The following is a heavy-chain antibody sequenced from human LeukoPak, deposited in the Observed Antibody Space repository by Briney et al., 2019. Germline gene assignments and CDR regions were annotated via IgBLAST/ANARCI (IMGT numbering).Heavy chain of an antibody. Sequence: SVKVSCKASGGTFSSYAISWVRQAPGQGLEWMGRIIPILGIVNYAQKFQGRVTITADKSTSTAYMELSSLRSEDTAVYYCARNTIADAFDIWGQGTMVTVSS. CDR3: ARNTIADAFDI. V-gene: IGHV1-69*04. CDR1: GGTFSSYA. D-gene: IGHD6-13*01. CDR2: IIPILGIV. J-gene: IGHJ3*02.